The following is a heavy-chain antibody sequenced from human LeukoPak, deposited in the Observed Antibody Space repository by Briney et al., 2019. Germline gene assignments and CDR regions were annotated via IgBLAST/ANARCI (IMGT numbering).Heavy chain of an antibody. D-gene: IGHD4-17*01. J-gene: IGHJ3*02. CDR2: ISSNGGST. CDR3: VKGYGDYPLGAFDI. Sequence: PGGSLRLSCSASVFPFSSYAMHWVRQAPGKGLEYVSAISSNGGSTYYADSVKGRFTISRDNSKNTLYLQMSSLRAEDTAVYYCVKGYGDYPLGAFDIWGQGTMVTVSS. CDR1: VFPFSSYA. V-gene: IGHV3-64D*06.